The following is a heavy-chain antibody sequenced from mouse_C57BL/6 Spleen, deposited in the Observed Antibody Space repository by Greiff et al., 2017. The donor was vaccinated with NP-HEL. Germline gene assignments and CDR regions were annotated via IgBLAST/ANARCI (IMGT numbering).Heavy chain of an antibody. Sequence: QVQLKQPGAELVMPGASVKLSCKASGYTFTSYWMHWVKQRPGQGLEWIGEIDPSDSYTNYNQKFKGKSTLTVDKSSSTAYMQLSSLTSEDSAVYYCAREGSSSLDDWGQGTTLTVSS. CDR1: GYTFTSYW. J-gene: IGHJ2*01. D-gene: IGHD1-1*01. CDR2: IDPSDSYT. V-gene: IGHV1-69*01. CDR3: AREGSSSLDD.